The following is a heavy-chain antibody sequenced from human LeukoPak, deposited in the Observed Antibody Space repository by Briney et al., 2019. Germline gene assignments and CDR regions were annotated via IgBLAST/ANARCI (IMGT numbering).Heavy chain of an antibody. CDR3: ARCYSYCKNWFDL. J-gene: IGHJ5*02. V-gene: IGHV4-4*07. CDR1: GASISKYY. CDR2: IYARGTTDDNPT. D-gene: IGHD3-10*01. Sequence: NTSETLSLTCTVSGASISKYYWSWIRQPAGKGLEWIGRIYARGTTDDNPTDYNPPLKSRVIMSVDTSKNQFSLNLSSVTAADTAVYDCARCYSYCKNWFDLWGQGTLVSVSS.